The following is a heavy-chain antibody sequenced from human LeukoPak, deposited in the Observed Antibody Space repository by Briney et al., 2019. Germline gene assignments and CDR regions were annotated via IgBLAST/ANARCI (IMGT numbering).Heavy chain of an antibody. V-gene: IGHV1-46*01. CDR3: ARGAQYYDFWSGYYPGLNYFDY. CDR1: GYTFTSYY. Sequence: ASVKVSCKASGYTFTSYYMHWVRQAPGQGLEWMGIINPSGGSTSYAQKFQGRVTMTRDTSTSTVYMELSSLRSEDTAVYYCARGAQYYDFWSGYYPGLNYFDYWGQGTLVTVSS. D-gene: IGHD3-3*01. CDR2: INPSGGST. J-gene: IGHJ4*02.